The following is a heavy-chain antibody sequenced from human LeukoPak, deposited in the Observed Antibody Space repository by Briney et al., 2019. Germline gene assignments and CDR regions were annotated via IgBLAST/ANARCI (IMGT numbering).Heavy chain of an antibody. J-gene: IGHJ2*01. Sequence: SETLSLTCAVYGGSFSGYYWSWIRQPPGKGLEWSGEINHSGSTNYNPSLKSRVTISVDTSKNQFSLKLSSVTAADTAVYYRARGRSSGHYVRYFDLWGRGTLVTVSS. CDR1: GGSFSGYY. D-gene: IGHD3-22*01. CDR2: INHSGST. CDR3: ARGRSSGHYVRYFDL. V-gene: IGHV4-34*01.